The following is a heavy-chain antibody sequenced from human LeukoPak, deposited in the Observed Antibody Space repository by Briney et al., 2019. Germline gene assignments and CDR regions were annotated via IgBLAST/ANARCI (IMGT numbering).Heavy chain of an antibody. CDR3: ARDLGYSSGPNY. J-gene: IGHJ4*02. D-gene: IGHD6-19*01. V-gene: IGHV3-21*01. CDR1: GFTFSSYE. CDR2: ISSSSSYI. Sequence: GGSLRLSCAASGFTFSSYEMNWVRQAPGKGLEWVSSISSSSSYIYYADSVKGRFTISRDNAKNSLYLQMNSLRAEDTAVYYCARDLGYSSGPNYWGQGTRVTVSS.